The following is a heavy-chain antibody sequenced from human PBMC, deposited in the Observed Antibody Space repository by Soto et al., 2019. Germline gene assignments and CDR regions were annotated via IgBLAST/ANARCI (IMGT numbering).Heavy chain of an antibody. V-gene: IGHV3-33*01. CDR3: ARGPPFAWYGMDV. J-gene: IGHJ6*02. D-gene: IGHD6-13*01. CDR1: GFTFSSYG. CDR2: IWYDGSNK. Sequence: QVQLVESGGGVVQPGRSLRLSCAASGFTFSSYGMHWVRQAPGKGLEWVGVIWYDGSNKYYADSVKGRFTISRDNSKNTLYLQMNSLRAEDTAVYYCARGPPFAWYGMDVWGQGTTVTVSS.